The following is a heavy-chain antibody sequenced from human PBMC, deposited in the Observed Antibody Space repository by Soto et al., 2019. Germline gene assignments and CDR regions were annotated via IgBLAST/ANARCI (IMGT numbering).Heavy chain of an antibody. D-gene: IGHD6-19*01. V-gene: IGHV5-51*01. CDR3: ARPYSSGWYYFDY. Sequence: GESLKISCKGSGYSFTSYWIAWVRQKPGKGLEWMGIIYPGDSDIKYSPSFQGQVTISADKSISTAYLQWSSLKASDTAMYYCARPYSSGWYYFDYWRQGPLVTVS. CDR1: GYSFTSYW. CDR2: IYPGDSDI. J-gene: IGHJ4*02.